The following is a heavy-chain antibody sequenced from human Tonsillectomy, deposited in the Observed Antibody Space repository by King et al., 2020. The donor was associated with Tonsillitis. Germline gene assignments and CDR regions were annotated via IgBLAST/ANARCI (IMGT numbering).Heavy chain of an antibody. Sequence: QLVQSGAEVKKPGASVQVSCKASGYTFTSYDITWVRQAPGQGLEWMGWISAYNGNTNYAQKLQGRVTMTTDTSTSTAYMQLRSLRSDCTAVYYCSRGGSSYGSVNFDYWGQGTLVTVSS. CDR2: ISAYNGNT. D-gene: IGHD3-10*01. CDR3: SRGGSSYGSVNFDY. CDR1: GYTFTSYD. V-gene: IGHV1-18*01. J-gene: IGHJ4*02.